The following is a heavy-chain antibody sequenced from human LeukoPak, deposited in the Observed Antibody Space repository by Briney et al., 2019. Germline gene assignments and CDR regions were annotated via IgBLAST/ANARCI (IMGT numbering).Heavy chain of an antibody. J-gene: IGHJ4*02. V-gene: IGHV4-61*02. CDR3: AREFHY. CDR1: GGSISSGSSY. CDR2: IYTSGST. Sequence: KPSETLSLTCTVSGGSISSGSSYWTWIRQPAGKGLEWIGRIYTSGSTNYNLSLKSRVTISVDTSKNQFSLKLSSVTAADTAVYYCAREFHYWGQGTLVTVSS.